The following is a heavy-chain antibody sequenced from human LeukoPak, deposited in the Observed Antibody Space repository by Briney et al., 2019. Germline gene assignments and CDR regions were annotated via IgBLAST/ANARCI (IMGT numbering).Heavy chain of an antibody. Sequence: GGSLRLSCAASGFTFSSYAMSWVRQDPGKGLEWVSAISGSGGSTYYADSVKGRLTISRDNSKNTLYLQMNSLRAEDTAVYYCAKDRGIAVAEYYFDYWGQGTLVTVSS. CDR3: AKDRGIAVAEYYFDY. CDR1: GFTFSSYA. D-gene: IGHD6-19*01. V-gene: IGHV3-23*01. J-gene: IGHJ4*02. CDR2: ISGSGGST.